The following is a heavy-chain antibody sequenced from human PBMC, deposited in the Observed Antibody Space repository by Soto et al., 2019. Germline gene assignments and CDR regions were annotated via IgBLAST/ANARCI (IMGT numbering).Heavy chain of an antibody. J-gene: IGHJ6*02. Sequence: PSQTLSLTCAISGDSVSSNSAAWNWIRQSPSRGLEWLGRTYYRSKWYNDYAVSVKSRITINPDTSKNQFSLQLNSVTPEDTAVYYCARSSAGGLANIVVVVAATLLWSGGMDVWGQGTTVTVSS. D-gene: IGHD2-15*01. CDR3: ARSSAGGLANIVVVVAATLLWSGGMDV. CDR1: GDSVSSNSAA. CDR2: TYYRSKWYN. V-gene: IGHV6-1*01.